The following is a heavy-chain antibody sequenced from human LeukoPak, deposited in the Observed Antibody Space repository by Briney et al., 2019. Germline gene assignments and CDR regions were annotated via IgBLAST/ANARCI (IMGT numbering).Heavy chain of an antibody. CDR1: GFTFDDYA. J-gene: IGHJ3*02. D-gene: IGHD5-18*01. Sequence: GGSLRLSCAASGFTFDDYAVHWVRQAPGKGLEWVSGISWNSGSIGCADSVKGRFTISRDNAKNSLYLQMNSLRAEDMALYYCAKDARYSHNVFDIWGQGTMVTVSS. CDR2: ISWNSGSI. V-gene: IGHV3-9*03. CDR3: AKDARYSHNVFDI.